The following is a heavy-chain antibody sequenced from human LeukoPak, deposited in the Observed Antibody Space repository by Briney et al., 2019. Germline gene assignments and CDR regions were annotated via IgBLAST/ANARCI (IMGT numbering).Heavy chain of an antibody. CDR1: GYTFTSYD. CDR3: ARSLRPYYDFWSGYNWLDP. V-gene: IGHV1-8*01. CDR2: MNPNSGNT. Sequence: GASVKVSCKASGYTFTSYDINWVRQATGQGLEWMGWMNPNSGNTGYAQKFQGRVTMTRNTSISTAYMELSSLRSEDTAVYYCARSLRPYYDFWSGYNWLDPWGQGTLVTVSS. J-gene: IGHJ5*02. D-gene: IGHD3-3*01.